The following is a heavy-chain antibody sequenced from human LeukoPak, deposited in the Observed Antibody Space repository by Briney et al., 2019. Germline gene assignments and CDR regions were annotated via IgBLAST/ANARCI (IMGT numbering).Heavy chain of an antibody. CDR2: IYPGDSDT. J-gene: IGHJ6*03. CDR1: GYNFTNYW. V-gene: IGHV5-51*01. Sequence: GESLKISCKGSGYNFTNYWIAWVRQMPGKGLEWMGSIYPGDSDTRYSPSFQDQVTISADKSITTAYLQWSSLKASDTAIYYCARQRRSNISCQWDYYYYMDVWGKGTTVTVSS. D-gene: IGHD2-2*01. CDR3: ARQRRSNISCQWDYYYYMDV.